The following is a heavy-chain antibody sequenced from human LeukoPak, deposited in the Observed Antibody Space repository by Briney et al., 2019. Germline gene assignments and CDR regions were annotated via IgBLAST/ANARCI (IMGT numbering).Heavy chain of an antibody. J-gene: IGHJ3*02. V-gene: IGHV5-51*01. CDR1: DSFFTSSW. D-gene: IGHD2-2*01. Sequence: GASLHISCKGSDSFFTSSWIGGVRQLPGKGLEWMGSVHPADSDTRYSPSFQGRVTFSADKSISTAYVQWSSLEASDTAMYYGARLDDAVVLLICGHGTMVTVSS. CDR3: ARLDDAVVLLI. CDR2: VHPADSDT.